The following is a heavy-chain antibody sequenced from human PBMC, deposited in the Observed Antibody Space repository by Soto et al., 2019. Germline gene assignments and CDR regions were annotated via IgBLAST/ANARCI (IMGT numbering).Heavy chain of an antibody. CDR1: GFSLSTSGMC. Sequence: SGPTLVNPTQTLTLTCTFSGFSLSTSGMCVSWIRQPPGKALEWLALIDWDDDKYYSTSLKTRLTISKDTSKNQVVLTMTNMDPVDTATYYCAHIRYIVVITRAEYFQHWGQGTLVTVSS. J-gene: IGHJ1*01. CDR3: AHIRYIVVITRAEYFQH. V-gene: IGHV2-70*12. D-gene: IGHD3-22*01. CDR2: IDWDDDK.